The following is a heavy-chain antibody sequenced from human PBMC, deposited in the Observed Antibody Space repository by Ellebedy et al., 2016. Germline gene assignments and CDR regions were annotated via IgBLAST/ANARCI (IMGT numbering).Heavy chain of an antibody. V-gene: IGHV1-69*13. Sequence: SVKVSXKASGGTFSSYAISWVRQAPGQGLEWMGGIIPIFGTANYAQKFQGRVTITADESTSTAYMELSSLRSEDTAVYYGARANLWGSGSGYWFNPWGQGTLVTVSS. CDR2: IIPIFGTA. CDR1: GGTFSSYA. J-gene: IGHJ5*02. D-gene: IGHD3-10*01. CDR3: ARANLWGSGSGYWFNP.